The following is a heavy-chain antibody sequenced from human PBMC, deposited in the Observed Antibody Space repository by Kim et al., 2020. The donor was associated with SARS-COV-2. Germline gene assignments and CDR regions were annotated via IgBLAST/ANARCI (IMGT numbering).Heavy chain of an antibody. CDR1: GGSFSGYY. CDR2: INHSGST. J-gene: IGHJ4*02. CDR3: ARGQRGDLTGYDY. D-gene: IGHD3-9*01. Sequence: SETLSLTCAVYGGSFSGYYWSWIRQPPGKGLEWIGEINHSGSTNYNPSLKSRVTISVDTSKNQFSLKLSSVTAADTAVYYCARGQRGDLTGYDYWGQGTLVTASS. V-gene: IGHV4-34*01.